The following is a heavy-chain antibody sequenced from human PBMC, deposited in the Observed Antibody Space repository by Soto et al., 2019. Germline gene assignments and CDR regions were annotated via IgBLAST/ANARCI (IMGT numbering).Heavy chain of an antibody. CDR2: VSTSIRST. CDR1: GYSFSGYD. CDR3: ARDSGAALYGEDALDI. V-gene: IGHV1-18*04. D-gene: IGHD3-10*01. J-gene: IGHJ3*02. Sequence: QGKLVQSGPEVKKPGASVKGSCTASGYSFSGYDITWVRQAPGQGLEWLGWVSTSIRSTMSAEKLQGRLTMTTDTSTTTVYMELRGLTSDDTAVYYCARDSGAALYGEDALDIWGQGTMVSVSS.